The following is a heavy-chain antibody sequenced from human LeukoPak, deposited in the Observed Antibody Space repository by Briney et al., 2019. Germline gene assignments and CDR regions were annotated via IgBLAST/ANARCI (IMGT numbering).Heavy chain of an antibody. V-gene: IGHV3-74*01. CDR2: INTDVGST. Sequence: GGSLRLSCAASGFTLSTYWMHWVRQAPGKGLVWVSRINTDVGSTNYADSVKGRFTISRDNAKNTLYLQMNSLRAEDTAVYYCARSNRNNYGNFDYWGQGTLVTVSS. D-gene: IGHD5-24*01. J-gene: IGHJ4*02. CDR1: GFTLSTYW. CDR3: ARSNRNNYGNFDY.